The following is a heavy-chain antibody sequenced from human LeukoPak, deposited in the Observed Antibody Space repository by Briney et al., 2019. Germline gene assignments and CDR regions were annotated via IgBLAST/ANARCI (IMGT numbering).Heavy chain of an antibody. CDR2: INEGGSST. D-gene: IGHD4-17*01. CDR3: AKDSFDGDYNFDC. J-gene: IGHJ4*02. Sequence: GGSLRLSCAGSGYPFSSYWMHWVRQVPGKGLVWVSRINEGGSSTSYAESVKGRFTISRDNSKNTLYLQLNSLRAEDTAVYYCAKDSFDGDYNFDCWGQGTLVTVSS. CDR1: GYPFSSYW. V-gene: IGHV3-74*01.